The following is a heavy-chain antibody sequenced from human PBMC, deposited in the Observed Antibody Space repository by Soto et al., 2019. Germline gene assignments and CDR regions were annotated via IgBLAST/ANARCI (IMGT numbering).Heavy chain of an antibody. D-gene: IGHD3-10*01. Sequence: GGSLRLSCAASGFTFSSYAMHWVRQAPGKGLEWVAVISYDGSNKYYADSVKGRFTISRDNSKNTLYLQMNSLRAEDTAVYYCARDRIESYYGSGSHSGGYYYYYGMDVWGQGTTVTVSS. V-gene: IGHV3-30-3*01. CDR3: ARDRIESYYGSGSHSGGYYYYYGMDV. J-gene: IGHJ6*02. CDR2: ISYDGSNK. CDR1: GFTFSSYA.